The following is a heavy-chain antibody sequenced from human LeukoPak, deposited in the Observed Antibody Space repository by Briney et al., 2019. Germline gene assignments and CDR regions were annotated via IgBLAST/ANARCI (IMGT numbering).Heavy chain of an antibody. J-gene: IGHJ6*02. CDR1: GFTFSDYY. CDR2: ITNSGDYA. CDR3: GRGHYGLDV. V-gene: IGHV3-11*05. Sequence: RGCLRLSCAASGFTFSDYYMTWIRQAPGQGLEWVSYITNSGDYANHTNSVKGRVTIPRDNGENSLYLQRSSLRGEDTAVYYCGRGHYGLDVWGQGTTVTASS.